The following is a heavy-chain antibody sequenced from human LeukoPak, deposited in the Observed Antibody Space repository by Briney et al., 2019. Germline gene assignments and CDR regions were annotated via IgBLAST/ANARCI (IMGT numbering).Heavy chain of an antibody. J-gene: IGHJ6*03. Sequence: PGGSPRLSCAASGFTFSSHWMSWVRQAPGKGLEWVANIKQDGSVIYYVDSMKGRFTISRDNAKNSLYLQMNSLRAEDTAVYYCARVTSGYDDYYYYYMDVWGKGTTVTVSS. D-gene: IGHD5-12*01. CDR2: IKQDGSVI. CDR3: ARVTSGYDDYYYYYMDV. CDR1: GFTFSSHW. V-gene: IGHV3-7*01.